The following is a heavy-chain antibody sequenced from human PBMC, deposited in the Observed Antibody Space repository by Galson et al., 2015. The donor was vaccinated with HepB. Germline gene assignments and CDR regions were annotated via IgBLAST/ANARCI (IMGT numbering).Heavy chain of an antibody. CDR2: IIPILGIA. CDR1: GGTFSSYT. Sequence: SCKASGGTFSSYTISWVRQAPGQGLEWMGRIIPILGIANYAQKFQGRVTITADESTSTAYMELSSLRSEDTAVYYCAREGPFWSGSCWFDPWGQGTLVTVSS. D-gene: IGHD3-3*01. V-gene: IGHV1-69*04. CDR3: AREGPFWSGSCWFDP. J-gene: IGHJ5*02.